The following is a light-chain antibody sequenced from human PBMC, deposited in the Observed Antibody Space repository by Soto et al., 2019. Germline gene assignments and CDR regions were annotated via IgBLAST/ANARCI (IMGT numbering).Light chain of an antibody. CDR2: DVS. CDR3: SSYTSSSTYV. CDR1: SSDVGGYNY. Sequence: QSVLTQPASVSGSPGQSITISCTGTSSDVGGYNYVSWYQPHPGKATKLMIYDVSNRPSGVSNRFSGSKSGNTASLTISGFQAEDEADYYCSSYTSSSTYVFGTGTKVTVL. J-gene: IGLJ1*01. V-gene: IGLV2-14*01.